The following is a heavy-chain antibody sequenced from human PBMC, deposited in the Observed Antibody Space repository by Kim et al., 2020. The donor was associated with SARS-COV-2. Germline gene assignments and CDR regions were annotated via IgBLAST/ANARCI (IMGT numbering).Heavy chain of an antibody. V-gene: IGHV5-10-1*01. CDR1: GYNIVSYW. D-gene: IGHD3-16*01. CDR2: IDPRDSYV. J-gene: IGHJ6*02. CDR3: ARHGLPSGYVFYYSGMYV. Sequence: GESLKISCKSSGYNIVSYWITWVRQAPGKRLEWMGTIDPRDSYVKQRPSFQGHVTLSADKANSIAYLQWSSLKASDSATYYCARHGLPSGYVFYYSGMYVWRQGTTVTVSS.